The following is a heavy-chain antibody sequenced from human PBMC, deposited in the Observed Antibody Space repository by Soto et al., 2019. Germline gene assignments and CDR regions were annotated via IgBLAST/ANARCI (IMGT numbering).Heavy chain of an antibody. CDR2: IIPILGIA. Sequence: QVQLVQSGAEVKKPGSSVKVSCKASGGTFSSYTISWVRQAPGQGLEWMGRIIPILGIANYAQKFQGRVTITADKSTSTAYMELSSLRSEDTAVYYCARDGPRVVVVPAVWGQGTLVTVSS. CDR3: ARDGPRVVVVPAV. V-gene: IGHV1-69*08. J-gene: IGHJ4*02. CDR1: GGTFSSYT. D-gene: IGHD2-2*01.